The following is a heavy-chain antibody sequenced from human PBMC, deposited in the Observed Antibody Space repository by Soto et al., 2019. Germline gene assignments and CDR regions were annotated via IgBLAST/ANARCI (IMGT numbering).Heavy chain of an antibody. J-gene: IGHJ5*02. V-gene: IGHV3-23*01. CDR2: ISASGGST. CDR3: AKADCSGGTCYSLVWFDP. CDR1: GFTFSSFA. Sequence: GGSLRLSCAASGFTFSSFAMGWVRQAPGKGLEWVSGISASGGSTYHADSVKGRFTISRDNSKDTLYLQMNSLRVEDTAVYYCAKADCSGGTCYSLVWFDPWGQGTPVTVSS. D-gene: IGHD2-15*01.